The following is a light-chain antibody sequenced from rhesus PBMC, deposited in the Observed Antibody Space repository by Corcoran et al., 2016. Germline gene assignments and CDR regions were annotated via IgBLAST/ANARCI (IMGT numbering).Light chain of an antibody. CDR1: QGISDY. CDR2: AAS. Sequence: DIQMTQSPSSLSASVGDRVTITFRASQGISDYLSWYQQKQGKAPKRLIYAASSLESGVPSRFSGSGAWTEFTLTISSLQHEDVAAYYCLQGYRTPFTFGPGTKLDIK. J-gene: IGKJ3*01. V-gene: IGKV1-36*02. CDR3: LQGYRTPFT.